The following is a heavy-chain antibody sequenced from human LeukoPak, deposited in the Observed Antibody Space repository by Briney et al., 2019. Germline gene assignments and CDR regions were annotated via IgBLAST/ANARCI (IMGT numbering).Heavy chain of an antibody. V-gene: IGHV1-2*02. J-gene: IGHJ4*02. CDR3: ARQKSSGYFVDFDY. CDR1: GYTLTELS. Sequence: ASVKVSCKVSGYTLTELSMHWVRQAPGKGLEWMGWINPNSGGTNYAQKFQGRVTMTRDTSISTAYMELSRLRSDDTAVYYCARQKSSGYFVDFDYWGQGTLVTVSS. CDR2: INPNSGGT. D-gene: IGHD3-22*01.